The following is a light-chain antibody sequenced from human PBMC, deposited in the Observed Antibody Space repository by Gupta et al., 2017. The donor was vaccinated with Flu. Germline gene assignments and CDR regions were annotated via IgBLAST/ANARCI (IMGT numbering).Light chain of an antibody. CDR2: GAS. Sequence: DIQLTQSPSFLSASVGDRVTITCRASRGINSYLAWYQQKPGKAPKFLIYGASTLQSGVPSRFSGSGSGTEFTLTISSLQAEDFATYYCQHLHSYPLTFGGGTKVEIK. CDR1: RGINSY. V-gene: IGKV1-9*01. CDR3: QHLHSYPLT. J-gene: IGKJ4*01.